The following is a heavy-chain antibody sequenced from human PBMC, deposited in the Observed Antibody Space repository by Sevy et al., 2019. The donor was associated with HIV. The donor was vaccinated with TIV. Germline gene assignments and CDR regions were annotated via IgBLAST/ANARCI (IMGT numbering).Heavy chain of an antibody. Sequence: GGYLRLSCAASGFAPSTYGMHWVRQAPGKGLEWVAVIGYDGSNKYYADSVKVRFSISRDNSRNTLFLQMDSLRAEDTAVYYCARDPRMYGDYLLAYFDYWGQGTLVTVSS. CDR1: GFAPSTYG. CDR2: IGYDGSNK. CDR3: ARDPRMYGDYLLAYFDY. J-gene: IGHJ4*02. V-gene: IGHV3-33*01. D-gene: IGHD2-8*01.